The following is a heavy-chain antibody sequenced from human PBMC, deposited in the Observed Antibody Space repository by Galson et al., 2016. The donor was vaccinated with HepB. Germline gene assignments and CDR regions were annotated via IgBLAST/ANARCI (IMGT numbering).Heavy chain of an antibody. CDR1: GGSISFQY. CDR2: IYYSGST. J-gene: IGHJ4*02. V-gene: IGHV4-59*11. CDR3: ALPANRDDYNPLTLDY. D-gene: IGHD5-24*01. Sequence: SETLSLTCTVSGGSISFQYWSWIRQSPGKGLEWIGYIYYSGSTNYNPSLKSRATLSVDTSKNQFSLKLSSVTAADTAVFYFALPANRDDYNPLTLDYWGQGTLVTVSS.